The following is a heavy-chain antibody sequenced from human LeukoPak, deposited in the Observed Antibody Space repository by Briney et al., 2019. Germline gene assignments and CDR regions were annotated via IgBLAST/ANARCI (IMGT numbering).Heavy chain of an antibody. CDR2: IWYDGSNK. V-gene: IGHV3-33*06. Sequence: GESLTLSCTASGFTFSSYDKHWGWQPQRQGLEWEAVIWYDGSNKYYANSVQNRFTIFRDNSKNTLYLQMNSLRAADTAVYYFAKDKGAHDSSGWYWGAFDIWGQGTMVTVSS. CDR1: GFTFSSYD. J-gene: IGHJ3*02. D-gene: IGHD6-19*01. CDR3: AKDKGAHDSSGWYWGAFDI.